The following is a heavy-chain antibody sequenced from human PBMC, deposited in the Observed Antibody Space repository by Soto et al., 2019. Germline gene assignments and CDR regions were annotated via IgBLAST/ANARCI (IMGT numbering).Heavy chain of an antibody. J-gene: IGHJ4*02. V-gene: IGHV3-23*01. CDR2: ISGSGGTS. CDR3: AKGRGSSWTIDY. Sequence: EEELSESGGGLVQPGGSLRLSCAASGFNFRSYAMSWVRRAPGKGLEWVSAISGSGGTSYFADSVRGRFTISRDNSKNTLYLQLSSLRVEDTAEYFCAKGRGSSWTIDYWDQGTLVTVSS. CDR1: GFNFRSYA. D-gene: IGHD6-13*01.